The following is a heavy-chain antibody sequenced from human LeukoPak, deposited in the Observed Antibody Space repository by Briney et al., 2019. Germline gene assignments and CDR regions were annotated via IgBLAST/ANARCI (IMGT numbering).Heavy chain of an antibody. CDR1: GFIFSNYD. CDR2: ISYDGSNK. V-gene: IGHV3-30-3*01. CDR3: ARGGSYSSGWYPFDY. D-gene: IGHD6-19*01. Sequence: PGRSLRLSCAASGFIFSNYDMTWVRQAPGKGLEWVAIISYDGSNKYYADSVKGRFTISRDNSRDILYLQMNSLRAEDTAVYYCARGGSYSSGWYPFDYGGQGTLVTVS. J-gene: IGHJ4*02.